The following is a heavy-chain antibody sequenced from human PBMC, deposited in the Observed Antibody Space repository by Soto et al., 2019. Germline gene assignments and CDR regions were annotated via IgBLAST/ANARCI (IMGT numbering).Heavy chain of an antibody. CDR1: GGSVSSGSYY. CDR3: VRDGTKTLRDWFDP. Sequence: SETLSLTCTVSGGSVSSGSYYWSWIRKSAGKGLEWIGRIYATGTTDYNPSLKSRVMMSVDTPKKQFSLKLRSVTAADTAVYYCVRDGTKTLRDWFDPWGQGISVTVSS. D-gene: IGHD1-1*01. CDR2: IYATGTT. J-gene: IGHJ5*02. V-gene: IGHV4-61*02.